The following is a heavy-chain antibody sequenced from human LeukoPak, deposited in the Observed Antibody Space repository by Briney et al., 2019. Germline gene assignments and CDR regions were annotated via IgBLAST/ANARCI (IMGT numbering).Heavy chain of an antibody. CDR1: GFTFDDYT. Sequence: GGSLRLSCAASGFTFDDYTMHWVRQAPGKGLEWVSLISWDGGSTYYADSVKGRFTISRDNSKNSLYLQMNSLRTEDTALYYCAKAGFLGGYYYDSSGLRNWFDPWGQGTLVTVSS. D-gene: IGHD3-22*01. V-gene: IGHV3-43*01. J-gene: IGHJ5*02. CDR3: AKAGFLGGYYYDSSGLRNWFDP. CDR2: ISWDGGST.